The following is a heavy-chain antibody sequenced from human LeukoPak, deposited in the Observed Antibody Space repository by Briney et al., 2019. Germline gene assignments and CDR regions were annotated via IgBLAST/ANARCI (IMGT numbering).Heavy chain of an antibody. CDR3: ARRGSGWYFDL. Sequence: SETLSLTCAVYGGSFSGYYWGWIRQPPGKGLEWIGEINHSGSTNYNPSLKSRVTISVDTSKNQFSLKLSSVTAADTAVYYCARRGSGWYFDLWGRGTLVTVSS. CDR2: INHSGST. V-gene: IGHV4-34*01. D-gene: IGHD6-19*01. CDR1: GGSFSGYY. J-gene: IGHJ2*01.